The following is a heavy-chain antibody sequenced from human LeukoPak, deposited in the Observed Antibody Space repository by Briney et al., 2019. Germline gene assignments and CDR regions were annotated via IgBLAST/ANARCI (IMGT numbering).Heavy chain of an antibody. CDR3: AGGPKQQLLWGRASNGFDP. V-gene: IGHV3-66*01. J-gene: IGHJ5*02. CDR1: GFIFSSKY. CDR2: IYSGGST. Sequence: GGSLRLSCAASGFIFSSKYMSWVRQAPGKGLEWVSVIYSGGSTHYSASVKGRFTISRDNSKNMLYLQMNSLRAEDTAVYYCAGGPKQQLLWGRASNGFDPWGQGTLVTVSS. D-gene: IGHD2-2*01.